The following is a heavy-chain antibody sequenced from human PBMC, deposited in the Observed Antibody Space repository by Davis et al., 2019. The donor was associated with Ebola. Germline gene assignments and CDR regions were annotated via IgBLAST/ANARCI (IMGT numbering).Heavy chain of an antibody. J-gene: IGHJ4*02. V-gene: IGHV3-33*06. Sequence: GESLKISCAASGFNFRSYGMHWVRQAPDKGLEWVAVIWYDGSRKYYGDSVKGRFTISRDNSKNTLYLQMNSLRAEDTAVYYCAKYGKWEFIGVDYWGQGTLVTVSS. CDR3: AKYGKWEFIGVDY. CDR1: GFNFRSYG. D-gene: IGHD1-26*01. CDR2: IWYDGSRK.